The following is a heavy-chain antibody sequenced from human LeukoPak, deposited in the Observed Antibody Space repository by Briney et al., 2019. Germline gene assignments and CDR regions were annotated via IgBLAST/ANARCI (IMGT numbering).Heavy chain of an antibody. CDR2: INHSGST. CDR3: ARHVRRSGNLGYCSSTSCPPAYFDY. J-gene: IGHJ4*02. CDR1: GGSFSGYY. Sequence: SETLSLTCAVYGGSFSGYYWSWIRQPPGKGLEWIGEINHSGSTNYNPSLKSRVTISVDTSKNQFSLKLSSVTAADTAVYYCARHVRRSGNLGYCSSTSCPPAYFDYWGQGTLVTVSS. D-gene: IGHD2-2*01. V-gene: IGHV4-34*01.